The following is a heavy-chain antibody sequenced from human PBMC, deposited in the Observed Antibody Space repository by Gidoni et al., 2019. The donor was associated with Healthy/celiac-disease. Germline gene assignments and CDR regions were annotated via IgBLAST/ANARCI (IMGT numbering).Heavy chain of an antibody. V-gene: IGHV3-9*01. J-gene: IGHJ4*02. Sequence: EVQLVESGGGLVHPGRSLRLSCAAPGLTLDDYAMHWVRQAPGKGLEWVSGISWNSGSIGYADSVKGRFTISRDNAKNSLYLQMNSLRAEDTALYYCAKGRGGFGEGFDYWGQGTLVTVSS. CDR1: GLTLDDYA. D-gene: IGHD3-10*01. CDR2: ISWNSGSI. CDR3: AKGRGGFGEGFDY.